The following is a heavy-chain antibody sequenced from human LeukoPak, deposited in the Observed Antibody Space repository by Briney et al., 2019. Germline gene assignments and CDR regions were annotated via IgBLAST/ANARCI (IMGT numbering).Heavy chain of an antibody. CDR3: ARGRGAVAGTGFDY. CDR1: GGSISSSSYY. J-gene: IGHJ4*02. D-gene: IGHD6-19*01. V-gene: IGHV4-39*07. Sequence: PSETLSLTCTVSGGSISSSSYYWGWIRQPPGKGLEWIGSIYYSGSTYYNPSLKSRVTISADTSKNQFSLKLSSVTAADTAVYYCARGRGAVAGTGFDYWGQGTLVTVSS. CDR2: IYYSGST.